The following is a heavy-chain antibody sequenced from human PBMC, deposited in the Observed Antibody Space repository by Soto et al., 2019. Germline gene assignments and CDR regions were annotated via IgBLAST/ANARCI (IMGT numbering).Heavy chain of an antibody. V-gene: IGHV4-39*01. D-gene: IGHD6-13*01. CDR1: GGSISSSSYY. Sequence: SETLSLTCTVSGGSISSSSYYWGWIRQPPGKGLEWIGSIYYSGSTYYNPSLKSRVTISVDTSKNQFSLKLSSVTAADTAVYYCARGYSSSWDDPYYYYYGMDVWGQGTTVTVSS. CDR3: ARGYSSSWDDPYYYYYGMDV. CDR2: IYYSGST. J-gene: IGHJ6*02.